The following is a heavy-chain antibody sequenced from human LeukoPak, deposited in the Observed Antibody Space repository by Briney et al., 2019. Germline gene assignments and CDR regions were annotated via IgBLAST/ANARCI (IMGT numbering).Heavy chain of an antibody. V-gene: IGHV3-23*01. Sequence: PGGSLRLSCAASGFTFSSYGMSWVRQAPGKGLEWVSAISGSGGSTYYADSVKGRFTISRDNSKNTLYLQMNGLRAEDTAVYYCANIVVVPAAIRRYYYYYMDVWGKGTTVTISS. CDR3: ANIVVVPAAIRRYYYYYMDV. CDR1: GFTFSSYG. CDR2: ISGSGGST. J-gene: IGHJ6*03. D-gene: IGHD2-2*01.